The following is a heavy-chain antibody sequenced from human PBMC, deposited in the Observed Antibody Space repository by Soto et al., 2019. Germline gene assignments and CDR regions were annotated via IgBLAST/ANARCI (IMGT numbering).Heavy chain of an antibody. J-gene: IGHJ2*01. D-gene: IGHD3-22*01. CDR2: IIPIFGTA. CDR1: GGTFSSYA. Sequence: GASVKVSCKASGGTFSSYAISWVRQARGQGLEWMGGIIPIFGTANYAQKFQGRVTITADESTSTAYMELSSLRSEDTAVYYCARPHHYYDSSPLDYWYFDLWGRGTLVTVSS. CDR3: ARPHHYYDSSPLDYWYFDL. V-gene: IGHV1-69*13.